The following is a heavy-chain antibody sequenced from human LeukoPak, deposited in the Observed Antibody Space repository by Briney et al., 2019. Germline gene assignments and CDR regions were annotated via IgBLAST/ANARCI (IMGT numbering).Heavy chain of an antibody. J-gene: IGHJ4*02. CDR2: IYYSGST. CDR3: ARAGSSGWYVDY. Sequence: SETLSLTCTVSGGSIGSSSYYWGWIRQPPGKGLEWIGSIYYSGSTYYNPSLKSRVTISVDTSKNQFSLKLSSVTAADTAVYYCARAGSSGWYVDYWGQGTLVTVSS. CDR1: GGSIGSSSYY. V-gene: IGHV4-39*01. D-gene: IGHD6-19*01.